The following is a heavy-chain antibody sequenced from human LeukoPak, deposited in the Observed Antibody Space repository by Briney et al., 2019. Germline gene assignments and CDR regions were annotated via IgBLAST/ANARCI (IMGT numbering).Heavy chain of an antibody. CDR3: ARSVRAAAGPYYYYYGMDV. Sequence: SVKVSCKASGGTFSGYAISWVRQAPGQGLEWMGGIIPIFGTANYAQKFQGRVTITADESTSTAYMELSSLRSEDTAVYYCARSVRAAAGPYYYYYGMDVWGQGTTVTVSS. J-gene: IGHJ6*02. D-gene: IGHD6-13*01. CDR2: IIPIFGTA. CDR1: GGTFSGYA. V-gene: IGHV1-69*01.